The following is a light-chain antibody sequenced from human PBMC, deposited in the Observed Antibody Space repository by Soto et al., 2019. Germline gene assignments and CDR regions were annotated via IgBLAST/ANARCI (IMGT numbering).Light chain of an antibody. CDR3: QQGYSTPWT. CDR2: AAS. V-gene: IGKV1-39*01. J-gene: IGKJ1*01. Sequence: DIQMTQSPWALSAPAGEGGPITCRASQSITTYLHWYQQKPGKAPNLLIYAASNLQSGAPSRFSGSGSGTDFTLTINSLQPEDFATYYCQQGYSTPWTFGQGTKVDIK. CDR1: QSITTY.